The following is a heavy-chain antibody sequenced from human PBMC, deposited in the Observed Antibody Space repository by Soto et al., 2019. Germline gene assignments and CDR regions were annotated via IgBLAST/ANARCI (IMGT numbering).Heavy chain of an antibody. Sequence: PSDTLSLTCSASGRTTTSSHWWRWLRQPPGKGLEWIGEIYHSGSTNYNPSLKSRVTISVDKSKNQFSLKLSSVTAADTAVYYCARWGRFYDILTGPRSYYYGMDVWGQGTTVTVS. V-gene: IGHV4-4*02. CDR1: GRTTTSSHW. D-gene: IGHD3-9*01. CDR2: IYHSGST. J-gene: IGHJ6*02. CDR3: ARWGRFYDILTGPRSYYYGMDV.